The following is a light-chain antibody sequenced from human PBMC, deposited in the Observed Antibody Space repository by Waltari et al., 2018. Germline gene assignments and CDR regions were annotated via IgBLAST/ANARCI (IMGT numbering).Light chain of an antibody. CDR1: QSGASRH. V-gene: IGKV3-20*01. J-gene: IGKJ1*01. CDR3: QQYGNPPRT. Sequence: ETVLTQSPGTLSFSPGESATLSCRASQSGASRHLAWYQQKPGQAPRLLIYDASSRATGIPDRFSGSGSGTDFTLTITRLEPEDFAVYYCQQYGNPPRTFGQGTDVEIK. CDR2: DAS.